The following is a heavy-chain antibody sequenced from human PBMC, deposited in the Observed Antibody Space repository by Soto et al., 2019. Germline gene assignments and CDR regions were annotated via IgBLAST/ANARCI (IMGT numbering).Heavy chain of an antibody. J-gene: IGHJ6*02. D-gene: IGHD6-19*01. Sequence: QVQLVESGGGVVQPGRSLRLSCAASGFTFSSYGMHWVRQAPGKGLEWVAVIWSDGSNKYYADSVKGRFTIYRDNSKNTLYLQMNSLRAEDTAVYYCARYQEKAVAGERNYYRMDVWGQGTTVTVSS. CDR2: IWSDGSNK. CDR3: ARYQEKAVAGERNYYRMDV. CDR1: GFTFSSYG. V-gene: IGHV3-33*01.